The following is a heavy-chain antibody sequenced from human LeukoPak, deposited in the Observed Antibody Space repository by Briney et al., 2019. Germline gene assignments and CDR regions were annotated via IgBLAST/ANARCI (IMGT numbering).Heavy chain of an antibody. Sequence: GASVKVSCKSSGYTSRTYGISWVRQAPGQGLEWMGGIIPIVGTTNYAQMFQGRVTITADESTSTAYMELSSLRSEDTAVYYCARGGYYYDSSGYSHLPDYWGQGTLVTVSA. CDR3: ARGGYYYDSSGYSHLPDY. CDR1: GYTSRTYG. CDR2: IIPIVGTT. V-gene: IGHV1-69*13. J-gene: IGHJ4*02. D-gene: IGHD3-22*01.